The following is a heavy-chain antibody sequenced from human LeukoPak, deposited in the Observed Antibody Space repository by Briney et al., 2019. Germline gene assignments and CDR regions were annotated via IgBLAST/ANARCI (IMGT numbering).Heavy chain of an antibody. CDR3: ARVNMRPSLHYDFWSGSGYYYYMDV. CDR2: IKQDGSEK. Sequence: GGSLRLSCAASGFTFSSYWMSWVRQAPGKGLEWVANIKQDGSEKYYVDSVKGRFTISRDNAKNSLYLQMNSLRAEDTAVYYCARVNMRPSLHYDFWSGSGYYYYMDVWGKGTTVTVSS. CDR1: GFTFSSYW. J-gene: IGHJ6*03. D-gene: IGHD3-3*01. V-gene: IGHV3-7*01.